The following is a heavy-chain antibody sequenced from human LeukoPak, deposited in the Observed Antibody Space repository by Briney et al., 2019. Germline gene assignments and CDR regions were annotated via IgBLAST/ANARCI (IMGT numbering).Heavy chain of an antibody. CDR1: GGSFSGYY. Sequence: SETLSLTCAVYGGSFSGYYWSWIRQPPGKGLEWIGEINHSGSTNYNPSLKSRVTISVDTSKNQFSLKLSSVTAADTAVYYCARDGLWIQNSFDIWGQGTMVTVSS. V-gene: IGHV4-34*01. CDR3: ARDGLWIQNSFDI. CDR2: INHSGST. J-gene: IGHJ3*02. D-gene: IGHD5-18*01.